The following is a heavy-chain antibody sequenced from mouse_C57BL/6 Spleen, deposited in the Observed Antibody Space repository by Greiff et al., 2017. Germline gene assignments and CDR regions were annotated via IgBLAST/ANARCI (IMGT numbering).Heavy chain of an antibody. Sequence: QVQLQQPGAELVRPGTSVKLSCKASGYTFTSYWMHWVKQRPGQGLEWIGVIDPSDSYTNYNQKFKGKATLTVDTSSSTAYMQLSSLPSEDSAVYYCAREGYSNYVWFAYWGQGTLVTVSA. V-gene: IGHV1-59*01. CDR3: AREGYSNYVWFAY. D-gene: IGHD2-5*01. CDR2: IDPSDSYT. CDR1: GYTFTSYW. J-gene: IGHJ3*01.